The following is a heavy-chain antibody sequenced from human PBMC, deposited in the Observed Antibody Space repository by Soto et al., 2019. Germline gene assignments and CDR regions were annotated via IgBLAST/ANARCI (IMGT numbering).Heavy chain of an antibody. Sequence: EVQLLESGGASVQPGGSLTLSCRGSGFPLTNYGMYWVRQAPGKGLEWVGGMSGSGGSTYYAASVKGRFTVSRDNSQNTLYLHMNSLRAEDTAIYFCATEWEWQRAGFDHWGQGTLVTVSS. CDR2: MSGSGGST. CDR1: GFPLTNYG. CDR3: ATEWEWQRAGFDH. V-gene: IGHV3-23*01. J-gene: IGHJ4*02. D-gene: IGHD3-3*01.